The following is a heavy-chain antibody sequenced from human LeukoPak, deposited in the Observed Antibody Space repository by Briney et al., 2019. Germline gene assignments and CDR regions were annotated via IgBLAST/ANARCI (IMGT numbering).Heavy chain of an antibody. D-gene: IGHD7-27*01. CDR2: INSDGSST. J-gene: IGHJ4*02. CDR3: ARGPSGWGSLDS. CDR1: GSTFSSYW. V-gene: IGHV3-74*01. Sequence: GGSLRLSCAASGSTFSSYWMPWVRQAPGKGLVWVSRINSDGSSTNYADSVKGRFTISRDNAKNTLYLQVKSLRAEDTAVYYCARGPSGWGSLDSWGQGNLVTVSS.